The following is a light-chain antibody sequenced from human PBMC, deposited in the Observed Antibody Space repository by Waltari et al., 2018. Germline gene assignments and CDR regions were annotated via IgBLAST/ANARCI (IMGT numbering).Light chain of an antibody. J-gene: IGKJ4*01. Sequence: EIVLTQSPATLSLSPGERATLSCRASQPVSSYLAWYQQKPGQAPGLLIYDASNRATGIPARFSGSGSGTDFTLTISSLEPEDFAVYYCQQRSKSPLAFGGGTKVEIK. V-gene: IGKV3-11*01. CDR1: QPVSSY. CDR2: DAS. CDR3: QQRSKSPLA.